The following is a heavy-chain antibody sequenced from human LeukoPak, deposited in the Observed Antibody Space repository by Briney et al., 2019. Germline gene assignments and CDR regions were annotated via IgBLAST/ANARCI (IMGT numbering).Heavy chain of an antibody. D-gene: IGHD6-13*01. CDR2: ISGSGSST. J-gene: IGHJ4*02. CDR1: GFTFSSYA. CDR3: AKDGIEAAPSRPFDY. Sequence: GGSLRLSCAASGFTFSSYAMNWVRQGPGKGLEWVSVISGSGSSTDYADSVKGRFTISRDNSKNTLYLQMNSLRAEDTAVYYCAKDGIEAAPSRPFDYWGQGTLVTVSS. V-gene: IGHV3-23*01.